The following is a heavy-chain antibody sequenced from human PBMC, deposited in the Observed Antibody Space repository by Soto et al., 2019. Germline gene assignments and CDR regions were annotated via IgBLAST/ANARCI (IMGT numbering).Heavy chain of an antibody. CDR2: MSGSGSST. CDR1: GFNFSTYA. V-gene: IGHV3-23*01. Sequence: GGSLRLSCAASGFNFSTYAMSWVRQAPGKGLEWVAAMSGSGSSTYYADSVKGRFTISRDNFKNTLYLQMKSLRAEDTAVYYCAKRPPEGQLWSHYFDFWGQGTLVTVSS. D-gene: IGHD5-18*01. J-gene: IGHJ4*02. CDR3: AKRPPEGQLWSHYFDF.